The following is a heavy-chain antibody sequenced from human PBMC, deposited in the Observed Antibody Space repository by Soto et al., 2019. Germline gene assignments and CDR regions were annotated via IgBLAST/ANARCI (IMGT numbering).Heavy chain of an antibody. CDR3: QHQTVVPKSFQ. CDR1: AFNFSPYA. Sequence: GDLRLRCAASAFNFSPYAMHWVRQVPGKGLEWLAIISYEGSSKYSANYVKGRFTISRDNAKNTLYLQMNSLGVEATALSFCQHQTVVPKSFQ. J-gene: IGHJ1*01. V-gene: IGHV3-30*03. CDR2: ISYEGSSK. D-gene: IGHD2-2*01.